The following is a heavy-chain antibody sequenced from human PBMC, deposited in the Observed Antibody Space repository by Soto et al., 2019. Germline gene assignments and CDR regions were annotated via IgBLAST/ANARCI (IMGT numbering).Heavy chain of an antibody. CDR3: AREDTVMLANYFDN. D-gene: IGHD5-18*01. V-gene: IGHV3-33*01. J-gene: IGHJ4*02. Sequence: GGSLRLSCAASGFIFSSYGMNWVRQAPGKGLEWVAVIRYDGSNKYYADSVKGRFTISRDNSKNTLYLQMNSLRAEDTAVYYCAREDTVMLANYFDNWGQGTLVTVSS. CDR1: GFIFSSYG. CDR2: IRYDGSNK.